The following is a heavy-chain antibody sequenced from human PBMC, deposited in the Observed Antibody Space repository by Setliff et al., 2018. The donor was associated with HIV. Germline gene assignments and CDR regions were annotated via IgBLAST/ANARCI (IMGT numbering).Heavy chain of an antibody. Sequence: GASVKVSCKAFGYSFTSYGISWVRQAPGQGLEWMGWISTYNGNTNYAQKVQGRVTMTTDTSTNTAYMELRSLRSDDTAVYYCARDEQYQLLLDYWGQGTLVTSPQ. V-gene: IGHV1-18*01. CDR3: ARDEQYQLLLDY. CDR2: ISTYNGNT. D-gene: IGHD2-2*01. CDR1: GYSFTSYG. J-gene: IGHJ4*02.